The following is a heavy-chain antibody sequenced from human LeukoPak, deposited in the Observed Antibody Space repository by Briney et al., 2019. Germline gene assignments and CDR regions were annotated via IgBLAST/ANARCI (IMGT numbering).Heavy chain of an antibody. CDR2: IKEDGSGK. D-gene: IGHD6-13*01. J-gene: IGHJ4*02. CDR3: ASGRQLGY. CDR1: GFTFSNYW. V-gene: IGHV3-7*01. Sequence: GGSLRLSCAASGFTFSNYWMSWVRQAPGKGLEWVANIKEDGSGKYYVDSVKGRFTISRDNARNSLYLQMNSLRAEDTAVYYCASGRQLGYWGQGTLVTVSS.